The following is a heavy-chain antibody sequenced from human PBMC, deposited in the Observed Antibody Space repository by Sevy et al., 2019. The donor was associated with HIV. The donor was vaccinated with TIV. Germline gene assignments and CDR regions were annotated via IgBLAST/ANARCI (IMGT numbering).Heavy chain of an antibody. J-gene: IGHJ4*02. CDR2: LSFGWGEI. CDR1: GFTFSKYS. D-gene: IGHD2-8*01. Sequence: GGSLRLSCAASGFTFSKYSMSWVRQPPGKGLEWVSTLSFGWGEINYADSVKGRFTISRDNSKSSVNLQMNNLRPEDTAMYYCAREGCTKPHDYWGQGTLVTVSS. V-gene: IGHV3-23*01. CDR3: AREGCTKPHDY.